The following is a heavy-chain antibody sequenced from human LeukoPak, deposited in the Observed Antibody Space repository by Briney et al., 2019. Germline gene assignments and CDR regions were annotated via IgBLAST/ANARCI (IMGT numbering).Heavy chain of an antibody. J-gene: IGHJ3*02. CDR2: IIPIFGTA. CDR1: GGTFSSYA. V-gene: IGHV1-69*13. Sequence: ASVKVSCKASGGTFSSYAISWVRQAPGQGLEWMGGIIPIFGTANYAQKFQGRVTITADGSTSTAYMELSSLRSEDTAVYYCAREQAAAGPNDAFDIWGQGTMVTVSS. CDR3: AREQAAAGPNDAFDI. D-gene: IGHD6-13*01.